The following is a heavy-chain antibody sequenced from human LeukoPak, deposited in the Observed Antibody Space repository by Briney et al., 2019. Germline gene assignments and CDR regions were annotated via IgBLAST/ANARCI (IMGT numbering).Heavy chain of an antibody. Sequence: GGSLRLSCAASGFSFSSQSMNWVRQAPGKGLEWVSAISSRSTYIYYVDSVKGRFTISSDNAKHSLYLQMNSLRAEDTAVCYFVRYAGLDDGHFEAFYYWGRGTLVTVS. J-gene: IGHJ4*02. CDR1: GFSFSSQS. CDR3: VRYAGLDDGHFEAFYY. CDR2: ISSRSTYI. V-gene: IGHV3-21*01. D-gene: IGHD3-9*01.